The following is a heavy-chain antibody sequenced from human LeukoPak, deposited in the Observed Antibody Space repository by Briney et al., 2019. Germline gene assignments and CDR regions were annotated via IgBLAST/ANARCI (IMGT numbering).Heavy chain of an antibody. D-gene: IGHD1-26*01. CDR1: GFTFISYE. CDR3: ARSGSYRANFDY. CDR2: INSDGSST. Sequence: PGGSLRLSCAASGFTFISYEMQWVRQAPGKGLVWVSRINSDGSSTSYADSVKGRFTISRDNAKNTLYLQMNSLRAEDTAVYYCARSGSYRANFDYWGQGTLVTVSS. V-gene: IGHV3-74*01. J-gene: IGHJ4*02.